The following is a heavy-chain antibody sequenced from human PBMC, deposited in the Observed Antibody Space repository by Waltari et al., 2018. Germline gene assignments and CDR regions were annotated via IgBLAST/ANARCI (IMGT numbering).Heavy chain of an antibody. CDR1: GYTYTSYS. CDR2: IDSRNSNT. J-gene: IGHJ4*02. V-gene: IGHV1-18*01. Sequence: QVQLVQSGDEVKKPGASVRVSCKTSGYTYTSYSITWVRQAPGQGLEWMGWIDSRNSNTRYAQKVQGRVTMTTDTTTRTTYLELTSLRSDDTAVYYCVRDGDSGSYTFGYWGLGTLVTVSS. D-gene: IGHD1-26*01. CDR3: VRDGDSGSYTFGY.